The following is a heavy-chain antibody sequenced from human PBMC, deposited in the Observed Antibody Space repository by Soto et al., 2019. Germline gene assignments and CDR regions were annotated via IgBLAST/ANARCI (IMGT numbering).Heavy chain of an antibody. Sequence: EVQLVESGGGLVQPGGSLRLSCAASGFSFSSHWMSWVRQTPGKGLEWVAHIKQDGSEQYYVDSVKGRFTISRDNAKSSLYLQMDSLSGEDTALYHCAQAMAYAAQIWGPGTRVTVSS. D-gene: IGHD5-18*01. CDR1: GFSFSSHW. CDR2: IKQDGSEQ. CDR3: AQAMAYAAQI. V-gene: IGHV3-7*01. J-gene: IGHJ3*02.